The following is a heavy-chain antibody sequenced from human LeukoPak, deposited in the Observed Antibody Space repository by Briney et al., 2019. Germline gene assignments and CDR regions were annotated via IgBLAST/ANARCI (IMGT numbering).Heavy chain of an antibody. D-gene: IGHD3-22*01. J-gene: IGHJ4*02. Sequence: PGGSLRLSCVASGFTFSSYAMSWVRQAPGKGLAWVSGISAGDGTKYYADSVKGRFTISRDTSKNTLNLQMTSLRADDTAVYYCAKDRGVYYYDSSGYYRVWGQGTLVTVSS. V-gene: IGHV3-23*01. CDR2: ISAGDGTK. CDR1: GFTFSSYA. CDR3: AKDRGVYYYDSSGYYRV.